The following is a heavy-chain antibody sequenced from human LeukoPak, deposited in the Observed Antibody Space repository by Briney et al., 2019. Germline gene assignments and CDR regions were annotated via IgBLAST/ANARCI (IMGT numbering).Heavy chain of an antibody. D-gene: IGHD1-26*01. CDR2: ISYDGSNK. CDR1: GFTFSSYG. J-gene: IGHJ4*02. V-gene: IGHV3-30*18. Sequence: GGSLRLSCAASGFTFSSYGMHWVRQAPGKGLEWVAVISYDGSNKYYADSVKGRFTISRDNSKNTLYLQMNSLRAEDTAVYYCAKAPPGEWDYYFDYWGRGTLVTVSS. CDR3: AKAPPGEWDYYFDY.